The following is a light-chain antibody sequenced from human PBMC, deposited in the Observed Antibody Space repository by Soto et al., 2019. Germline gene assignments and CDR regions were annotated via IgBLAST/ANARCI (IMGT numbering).Light chain of an antibody. CDR1: QSVSNN. CDR3: QQYNEWPLT. V-gene: IGKV3-15*01. CDR2: HAS. J-gene: IGKJ4*01. Sequence: EIEMTQSPATLSVSPGERATLYCRASQSVSNNLAWYQQTPGQAPRLLIYHASTGATSIPARFSGSGSGTERTLTNRSVQSEDFAVYYCQQYNEWPLTFFGWTKVEIK.